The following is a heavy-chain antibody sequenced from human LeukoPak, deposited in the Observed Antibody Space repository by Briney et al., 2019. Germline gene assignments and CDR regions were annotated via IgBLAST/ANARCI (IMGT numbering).Heavy chain of an antibody. CDR3: AKDVHYDSSGQPYFDY. V-gene: IGHV3-9*01. CDR1: GFTFDDYA. D-gene: IGHD3-22*01. CDR2: ISWNSGSI. Sequence: GGSLRLSCAASGFTFDDYAMHWVRQAPGKGLEWVSGISWNSGSIGYADSVKGRFTISRDNAKNSLYLQMNSLRAEDTALYYCAKDVHYDSSGQPYFDYWGQGTLVTVSS. J-gene: IGHJ4*02.